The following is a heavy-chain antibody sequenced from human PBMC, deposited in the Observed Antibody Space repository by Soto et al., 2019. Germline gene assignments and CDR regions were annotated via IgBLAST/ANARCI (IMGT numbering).Heavy chain of an antibody. Sequence: PGGSLRLSCAASGFTFSSYSMNWVRQAPGKGLEWVSSISSSSYIYYADSVKGRFTISRDNAKNSLYLQMNSLRAEDTAVYYCAGDALGRARIDPWGQGTLVTVYS. D-gene: IGHD6-6*01. V-gene: IGHV3-21*01. J-gene: IGHJ5*02. CDR2: ISSSSYI. CDR3: AGDALGRARIDP. CDR1: GFTFSSYS.